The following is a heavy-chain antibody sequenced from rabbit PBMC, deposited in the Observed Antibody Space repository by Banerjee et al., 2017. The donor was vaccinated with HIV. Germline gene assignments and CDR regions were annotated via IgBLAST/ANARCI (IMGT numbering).Heavy chain of an antibody. CDR3: ARSTYGDTYAPDLEL. CDR2: IYTGSGRT. CDR1: GFSLNNNYV. D-gene: IGHD6-1*01. V-gene: IGHV1S40*01. Sequence: QSLEESGGGLVQPEGSLTLTCTASGFSLNNNYVMCWVRQAPGKGLEWIGCIYTGSGRTYYATWAKGRFTISKTSSTTVTLQMTSLTAADTATYFCARSTYGDTYAPDLELWGPGTLVTVS. J-gene: IGHJ4*01.